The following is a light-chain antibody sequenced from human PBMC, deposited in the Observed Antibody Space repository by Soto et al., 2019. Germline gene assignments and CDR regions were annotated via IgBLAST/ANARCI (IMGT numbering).Light chain of an antibody. CDR1: SSDVGGYNY. Sequence: QSALTQPASVSGSPGQSISISCTGSSSDVGGYNYVSWYQHHPGKAPKLMIYDVNNRPSGVSNRFSGSRSGNTASLTISGLQAEDEADCYCSSYTSSSTVVFGGGTKLTVL. CDR2: DVN. V-gene: IGLV2-14*03. J-gene: IGLJ2*01. CDR3: SSYTSSSTVV.